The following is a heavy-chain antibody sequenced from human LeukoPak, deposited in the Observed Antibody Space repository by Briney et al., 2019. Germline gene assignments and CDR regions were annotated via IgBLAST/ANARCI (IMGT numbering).Heavy chain of an antibody. CDR2: IYYSGST. J-gene: IGHJ4*02. CDR1: GGSISSSSYY. CDR3: ARGPSVAAHLDY. V-gene: IGHV4-39*07. D-gene: IGHD5-12*01. Sequence: SETLSLTCTVSGGSISSSSYYWGWIRQPPGKGLEWIGSIYYSGSTYYNPSLKSRVTISVDKSKNQFSLELSSVTAADTAVYYCARGPSVAAHLDYWGQGTLVTVSS.